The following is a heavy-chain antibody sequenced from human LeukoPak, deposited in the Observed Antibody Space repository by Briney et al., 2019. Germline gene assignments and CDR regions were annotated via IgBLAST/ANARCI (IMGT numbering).Heavy chain of an antibody. V-gene: IGHV1-18*01. D-gene: IGHD1-26*01. CDR1: GYSFTSYS. CDR3: ARDFVGATKGGFDY. CDR2: ISAYNGNT. J-gene: IGHJ4*02. Sequence: ASVKVSCKTSGYSFTSYSITWVRQAPGQGLEWMGWISAYNGNTNYAQKLQGRVTMTTDTSTSTAYMELRSLRSDDTAVYYCARDFVGATKGGFDYWGQGTLVTVSS.